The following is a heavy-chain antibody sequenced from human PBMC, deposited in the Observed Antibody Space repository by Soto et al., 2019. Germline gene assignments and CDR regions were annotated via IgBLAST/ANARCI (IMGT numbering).Heavy chain of an antibody. J-gene: IGHJ3*02. V-gene: IGHV3-33*01. Sequence: GGSLRLSCAASGFTFSSYGMHWVRQAPGKGLEWVAVIWYDGSNKYYADSVKGRFTISRDNSKNTLYLQMNSLRAEDTAVYYCARRLITMVRDAQLPLSEAFDIWGQGTMVTVSS. CDR2: IWYDGSNK. CDR3: ARRLITMVRDAQLPLSEAFDI. CDR1: GFTFSSYG. D-gene: IGHD3-10*01.